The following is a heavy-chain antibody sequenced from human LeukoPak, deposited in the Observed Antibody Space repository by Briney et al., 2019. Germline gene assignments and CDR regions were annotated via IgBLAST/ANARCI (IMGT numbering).Heavy chain of an antibody. CDR2: IYYSGST. J-gene: IGHJ4*02. Sequence: PSETLSLTCTVSGGSISSSSYYWGWIRQPPGKGLEWIGSIYYSGSTYYNPSLKSRVTISVDTSKNQFSLKLSSVTAADTAVYYCASTGYFWSGYYTAYFDYWGQGTLVTVSS. CDR1: GGSISSSSYY. CDR3: ASTGYFWSGYYTAYFDY. D-gene: IGHD3-3*01. V-gene: IGHV4-39*07.